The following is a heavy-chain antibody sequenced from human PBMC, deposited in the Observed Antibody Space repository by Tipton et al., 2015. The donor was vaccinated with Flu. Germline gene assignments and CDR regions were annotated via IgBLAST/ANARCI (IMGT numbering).Heavy chain of an antibody. CDR1: GGSISSYY. Sequence: TLSLTCTVSGGSISSYYWSWIRQSAGKGLEWIGRTYISRSTNYNPPLKSRVTLSVDTSKNQFSLPLSSVTAADMAIYYCAGGRAYGDWYVDPWGRGPLVSVSS. V-gene: IGHV4-4*07. D-gene: IGHD1-14*01. CDR3: AGGRAYGDWYVDP. CDR2: TYISRST. J-gene: IGHJ2*01.